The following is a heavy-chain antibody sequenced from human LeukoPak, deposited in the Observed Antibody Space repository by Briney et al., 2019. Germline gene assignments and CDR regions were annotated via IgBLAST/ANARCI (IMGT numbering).Heavy chain of an antibody. J-gene: IGHJ4*02. CDR3: ARESGIAAAGTGYYFDY. V-gene: IGHV4-59*01. Sequence: SETLSLTCTVSGGSISSYYWSWIRQPPGKGLEWIGYIYYSGSTNYNPSLKSRVTISVDTSKNQFSLKLSSVTAADTAVYYCARESGIAAAGTGYYFDYWGQGTLVTVSS. D-gene: IGHD6-13*01. CDR1: GGSISSYY. CDR2: IYYSGST.